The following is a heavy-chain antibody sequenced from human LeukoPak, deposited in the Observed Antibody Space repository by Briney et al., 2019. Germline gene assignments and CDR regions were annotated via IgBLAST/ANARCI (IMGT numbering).Heavy chain of an antibody. V-gene: IGHV1-69*05. CDR3: ARATGIAAVYDY. CDR1: GYTFTSYG. CDR2: IIPIFGTA. Sequence: GASVKVSCKASGYTFTSYGISWVRQAPGQGLEWMGGIIPIFGTANYAQKFQGRVTITRNTSISTAYMELSSLRSEDTAVYYCARATGIAAVYDYWGQGTLVTVSS. D-gene: IGHD6-13*01. J-gene: IGHJ4*02.